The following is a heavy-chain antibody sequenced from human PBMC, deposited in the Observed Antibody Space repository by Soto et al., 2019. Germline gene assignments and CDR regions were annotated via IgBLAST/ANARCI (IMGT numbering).Heavy chain of an antibody. V-gene: IGHV4-31*03. D-gene: IGHD4-17*01. CDR3: ARGLPAATVVTCYFDY. CDR1: GGSVSSSDYY. CDR2: IYSSGNT. J-gene: IGHJ4*02. Sequence: QVHLQESGPGLVKPLQTLSLTCTVSGGSVSSSDYYWSWIRQPPGKGLEWIGYIYSSGNTYYYPSLRSRLTISVDTSKNQFSLKLNSVTAADTALYYCARGLPAATVVTCYFDYWGQGTLVTVSS.